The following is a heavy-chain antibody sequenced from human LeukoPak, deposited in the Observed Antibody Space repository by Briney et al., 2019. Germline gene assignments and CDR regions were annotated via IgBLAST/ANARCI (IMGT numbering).Heavy chain of an antibody. CDR1: GGTFSSYA. J-gene: IGHJ4*02. CDR3: ATGSYSSSWDY. D-gene: IGHD6-13*01. V-gene: IGHV1-69*06. CDR2: IIPIFGTA. Sequence: ASVKVSCKASGGTFSSYAISWVRQAPGQGLEWMGGIIPIFGTANYAQKFQGRVTMTEDTSTDTAYMELSSLRSEDTAVYYCATGSYSSSWDYWGQGTLVTVSS.